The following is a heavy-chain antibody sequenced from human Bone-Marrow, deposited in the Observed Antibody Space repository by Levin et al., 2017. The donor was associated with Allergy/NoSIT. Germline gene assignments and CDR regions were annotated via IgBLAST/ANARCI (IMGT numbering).Heavy chain of an antibody. J-gene: IGHJ4*02. CDR2: ISWNGGST. Sequence: GESLKISCAASGFTFDDYGMSWVRQPPGKGLEWVSGISWNGGSTGYADSVKGRFTVSRDNAKSSLYLQMSSLRAEDTALYYRARRQGRNSGSFESWGQGTLVTVSS. D-gene: IGHD1-26*01. CDR3: ARRQGRNSGSFES. CDR1: GFTFDDYG. V-gene: IGHV3-20*04.